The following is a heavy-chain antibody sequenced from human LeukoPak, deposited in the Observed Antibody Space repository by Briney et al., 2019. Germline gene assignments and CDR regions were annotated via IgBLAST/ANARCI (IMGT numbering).Heavy chain of an antibody. J-gene: IGHJ4*02. D-gene: IGHD3-22*01. CDR3: ARGGDITMIVVVITDLGY. V-gene: IGHV1-2*02. Sequence: ASVKVSCKASGYTFTSYGISWVRQAPGQGLEWMGWINPNSGGTNYAQKFQGRVTMTRDTSISTAYMELSRLRSDDTAVYYCARGGDITMIVVVITDLGYWGQGTLVTVSS. CDR1: GYTFTSYG. CDR2: INPNSGGT.